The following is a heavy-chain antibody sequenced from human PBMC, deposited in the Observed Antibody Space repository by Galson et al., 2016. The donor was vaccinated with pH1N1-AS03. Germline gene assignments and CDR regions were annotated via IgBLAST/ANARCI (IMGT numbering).Heavy chain of an antibody. Sequence: SLRLSCAASGFTFSNLWMHWVRQGPGKGLVWVARVNGDGSSTTYADSVKGRFTISRDNAKKNVYLQMISLRAEDTAVYYCATGRGYYYEYWGQGTLVTVSS. V-gene: IGHV3-74*01. D-gene: IGHD3-10*01. J-gene: IGHJ4*02. CDR3: ATGRGYYYEY. CDR1: GFTFSNLW. CDR2: VNGDGSST.